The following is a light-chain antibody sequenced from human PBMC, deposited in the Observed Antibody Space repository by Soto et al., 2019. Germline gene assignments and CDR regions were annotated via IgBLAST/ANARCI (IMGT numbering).Light chain of an antibody. CDR1: TSNIGSNT. Sequence: QSVLTQPPSASGTPGQTVTMSCSGSTSNIGSNTVTWYQQFPGSAPKVLIYVNNQRRSGVPDRFSGSKSGTSAFLAITGLQSEDEADYYCATWDDSLNGVIFGGGTKVTVL. CDR3: ATWDDSLNGVI. J-gene: IGLJ2*01. CDR2: VNN. V-gene: IGLV1-44*01.